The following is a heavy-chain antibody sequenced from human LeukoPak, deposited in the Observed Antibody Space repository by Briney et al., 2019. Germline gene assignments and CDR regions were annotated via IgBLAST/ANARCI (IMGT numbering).Heavy chain of an antibody. CDR2: INPNSGGT. CDR1: GYTFIDYY. J-gene: IGHJ2*01. Sequence: ASVKVSCKASGYTFIDYYIHWVRQAPGEGLEWMGWINPNSGGTNYAQKFQGSVTMTRDTSISTAYMELTRLSSDDTAVYYCAKNMGYGDYWYFDLWGRGTLVTVSS. CDR3: AKNMGYGDYWYFDL. D-gene: IGHD4-17*01. V-gene: IGHV1-2*02.